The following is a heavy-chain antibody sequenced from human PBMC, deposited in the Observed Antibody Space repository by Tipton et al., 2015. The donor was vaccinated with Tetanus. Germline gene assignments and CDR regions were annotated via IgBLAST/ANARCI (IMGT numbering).Heavy chain of an antibody. CDR2: ISHTGRP. CDR3: ARLAWRPDRSMLTVPRYFDK. Sequence: TLSLTCTVSGGSVRSGSYSWAWIRQPPGKGLAWMGDISHTGRPKYNPSLKSRLTMSVDTSRTQFSLKMESVTAADTAVYYCARLAWRPDRSMLTVPRYFDKWGQGTLVAVSS. CDR1: GGSVRSGSYS. J-gene: IGHJ4*02. D-gene: IGHD2-8*01. V-gene: IGHV4-61*01.